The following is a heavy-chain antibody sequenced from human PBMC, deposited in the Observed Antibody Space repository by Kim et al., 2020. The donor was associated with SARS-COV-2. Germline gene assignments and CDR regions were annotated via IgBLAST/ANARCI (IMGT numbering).Heavy chain of an antibody. J-gene: IGHJ4*02. V-gene: IGHV1-69*01. Sequence: AQKFQGRVTITADESTSTAYMELSSLRSEDTAVYYCARDLRYYGSGSYSYWGQGTLVTVSS. D-gene: IGHD3-10*01. CDR3: ARDLRYYGSGSYSY.